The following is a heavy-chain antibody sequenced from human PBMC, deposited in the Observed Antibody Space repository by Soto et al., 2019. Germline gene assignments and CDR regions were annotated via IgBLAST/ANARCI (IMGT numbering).Heavy chain of an antibody. CDR3: ARDSQTYYDFWSGYSSSRNFDY. J-gene: IGHJ4*02. CDR2: IIAYNGNT. CDR1: GYTFTSYG. Sequence: ASVKVSCKASGYTFTSYGISWVRQAPGQGLEWMGWIIAYNGNTNYAQKLQGRVTMTTDTSTSTAYMELRSLRSDDTAVYYCARDSQTYYDFWSGYSSSRNFDYWGQGTLVTVSS. D-gene: IGHD3-3*01. V-gene: IGHV1-18*01.